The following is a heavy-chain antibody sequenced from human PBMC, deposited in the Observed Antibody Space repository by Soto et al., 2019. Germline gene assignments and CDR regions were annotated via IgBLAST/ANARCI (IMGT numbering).Heavy chain of an antibody. CDR2: IIPIFGTA. D-gene: IGHD3-22*01. Sequence: QEQLVQSGAEVKKPGSSVKVSCKASGGIFSSYAISWVRQAPGQGLEWMGGIIPIFGTANYAQKCQGRVTITADESTNTACMDLSSLKSEDTAIYYCARGGSGYVWFNEFWGQGTLVTVSS. CDR3: ARGGSGYVWFNEF. CDR1: GGIFSSYA. V-gene: IGHV1-69*01. J-gene: IGHJ4*02.